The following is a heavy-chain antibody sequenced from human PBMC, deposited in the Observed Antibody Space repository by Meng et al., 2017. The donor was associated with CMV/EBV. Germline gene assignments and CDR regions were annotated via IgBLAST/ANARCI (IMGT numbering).Heavy chain of an antibody. V-gene: IGHV4-31*02. D-gene: IGHD3-10*01. CDR2: IYYSGST. CDR3: ARDTMVRGGVWFDP. Sequence: SGGSIISGGYYWRWLRPHPGKGLAWIGSIYYSGSTYYNPSLKSRVTISVDTSKNQFSLKLSSVTAADTAVYYCARDTMVRGGVWFDPWGQGTLVTVSS. J-gene: IGHJ5*02. CDR1: GGSIISGGYY.